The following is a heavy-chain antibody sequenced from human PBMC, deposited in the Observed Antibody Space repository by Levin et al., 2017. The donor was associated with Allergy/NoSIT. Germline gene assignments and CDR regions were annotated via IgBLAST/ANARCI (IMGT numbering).Heavy chain of an antibody. CDR1: GFTFSGYA. CDR2: ISPSSGYI. J-gene: IGHJ4*02. V-gene: IGHV3-21*01. D-gene: IGHD3-22*01. CDR3: VRAAFCGRGSCYFDY. Sequence: GESLKISCAASGFTFSGYAMNWVRQAPGKGLEWVSSISPSSGYIYEADSVRGRFTISRDNAKNSLYLQMNSLRAGDSAIYYCVRAAFCGRGSCYFDYWGQGTLVTVSS.